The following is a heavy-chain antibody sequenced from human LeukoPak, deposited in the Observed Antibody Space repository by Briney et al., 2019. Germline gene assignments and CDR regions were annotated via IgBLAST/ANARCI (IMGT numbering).Heavy chain of an antibody. V-gene: IGHV1-2*02. CDR1: GYTFTGYY. Sequence: ASVKVSCKASGYTFTGYYMHWVRQAPGQGLEWMGWINPNSGGTNYAQKLQGRVTMTTDTSTSTAYMELRSLRSDDTAVYYCARDLRQQLARPDAFDIWGQGTMVTVSS. CDR2: INPNSGGT. D-gene: IGHD6-13*01. CDR3: ARDLRQQLARPDAFDI. J-gene: IGHJ3*02.